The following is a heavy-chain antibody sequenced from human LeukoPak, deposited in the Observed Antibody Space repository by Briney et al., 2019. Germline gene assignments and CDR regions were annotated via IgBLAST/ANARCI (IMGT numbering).Heavy chain of an antibody. Sequence: ASVKVSCKASGGTFSSYAISWVRQAPGQGLEWMGIINPSGGSTSYAQKFQGRVTMTRDTSTSTVYMELSSLRSEDTAVYYCASGHTDSPRDYWGQGTLVTVSS. V-gene: IGHV1-46*01. CDR1: GGTFSSYA. CDR3: ASGHTDSPRDY. D-gene: IGHD5-18*01. J-gene: IGHJ4*02. CDR2: INPSGGST.